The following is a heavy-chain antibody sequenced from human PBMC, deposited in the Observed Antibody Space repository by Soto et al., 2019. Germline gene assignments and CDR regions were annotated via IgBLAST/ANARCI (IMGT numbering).Heavy chain of an antibody. CDR2: IKSKSDGGTT. CDR3: TTRVDSSSSPYYYYGMDV. J-gene: IGHJ6*02. CDR1: GFTFSNAW. D-gene: IGHD6-6*01. Sequence: GGSLRLSCAASGFTFSNAWMNWVSQAPGKGLEWVGRIKSKSDGGTTDYAAPVKGRFTISRDDSKNTLSPQMNSLKTEDTAVYYCTTRVDSSSSPYYYYGMDVWGQGTTVTVSS. V-gene: IGHV3-15*07.